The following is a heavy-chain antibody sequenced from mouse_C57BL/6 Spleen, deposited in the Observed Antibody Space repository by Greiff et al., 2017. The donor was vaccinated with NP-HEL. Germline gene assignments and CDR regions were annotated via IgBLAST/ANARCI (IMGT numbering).Heavy chain of an antibody. Sequence: VQLQQPGAELVKPGASVKLSCKASGYTFTSYWMHWVKQRPGQGLEWIGMIHPNSGSTNYNEKFKSKAPLTVDKSSSPAYMQLSSLTSEDAAVYYCASYYDYDKAWFAYGGQGTLVTVS. CDR3: ASYYDYDKAWFAY. CDR1: GYTFTSYW. D-gene: IGHD2-4*01. J-gene: IGHJ3*01. V-gene: IGHV1-64*01. CDR2: IHPNSGST.